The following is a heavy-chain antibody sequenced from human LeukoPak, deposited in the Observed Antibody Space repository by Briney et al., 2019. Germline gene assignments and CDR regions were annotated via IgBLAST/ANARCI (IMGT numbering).Heavy chain of an antibody. Sequence: SETLSLTCTVSGGSISSYYWSWIRQPPGKGLEWIGYIYYSGSTNYNPSLKSRVTISVDTSKNQFSLKLSSVTAADTAVYYCASGDCGGDCHNGAFDIWGQGTMVTVSS. CDR2: IYYSGST. CDR1: GGSISSYY. CDR3: ASGDCGGDCHNGAFDI. D-gene: IGHD2-21*02. J-gene: IGHJ3*02. V-gene: IGHV4-59*01.